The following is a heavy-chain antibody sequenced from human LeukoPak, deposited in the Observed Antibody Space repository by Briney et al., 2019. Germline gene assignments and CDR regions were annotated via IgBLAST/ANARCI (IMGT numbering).Heavy chain of an antibody. Sequence: PSQTLSLTCTVPGGSISSGGYYWSWIHQHPGKGLEWIGHIYYSGSTYYNPSLKSRVTISVDTSKNQFSLKLSSVTAADTAVYYCARRRVVTTVTRNYYYYMDVWGKGTTVTVSS. D-gene: IGHD4-11*01. CDR3: ARRRVVTTVTRNYYYYMDV. V-gene: IGHV4-31*03. CDR2: IYYSGST. CDR1: GGSISSGGYY. J-gene: IGHJ6*03.